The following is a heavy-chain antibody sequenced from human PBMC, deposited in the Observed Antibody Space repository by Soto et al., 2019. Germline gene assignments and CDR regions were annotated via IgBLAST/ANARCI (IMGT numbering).Heavy chain of an antibody. CDR1: GGSTSSGTSY. CDR2: SFYSGSF. V-gene: IGHV4-31*03. CDR3: PRAPDSLSILGGALPYFYDY. D-gene: IGHD3-3*01. J-gene: IGHJ4*02. Sequence: SETLSLTCTVSGGSTSSGTSYWSWIRQRPGKSLEWIGYSFYSGSFYYTPSLRGRVMILAVTSKNQFTLRLSSVTAAVPAVYYSPRAPDSLSILGGALPYFYDYWGRGALDTVSS.